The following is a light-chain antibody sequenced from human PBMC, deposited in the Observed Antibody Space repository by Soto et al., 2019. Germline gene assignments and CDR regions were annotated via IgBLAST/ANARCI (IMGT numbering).Light chain of an antibody. J-gene: IGKJ4*01. Sequence: DIQRAQSPSSLSASVGYRVTITCRASQSISTYLHWYQQKPGKAPNLLIYAASTLQSGVPSRFSGSGSGTDFTLTISSLQPEDFATYFCQHGYSTPLTFGGGTKVDIK. CDR2: AAS. CDR3: QHGYSTPLT. V-gene: IGKV1-39*01. CDR1: QSISTY.